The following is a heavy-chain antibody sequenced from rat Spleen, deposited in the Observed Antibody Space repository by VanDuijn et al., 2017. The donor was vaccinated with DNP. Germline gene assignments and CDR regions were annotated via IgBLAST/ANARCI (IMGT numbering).Heavy chain of an antibody. V-gene: IGHV4-2*01. CDR3: TRGPNYGGDSDYFDH. J-gene: IGHJ2*01. Sequence: EVKLVESGGGLVQPGRSLQLSCAASGFNFNNYWLGWVRQAPGKGLEWIGEINKDSMTIKYAPSLKDKFTISRDNAQNTLYLQTSTLGSEDTAIYFCTRGPNYGGDSDYFDHWGQGVMVTVSS. CDR2: INKDSMTI. D-gene: IGHD1-11*01. CDR1: GFNFNNYW.